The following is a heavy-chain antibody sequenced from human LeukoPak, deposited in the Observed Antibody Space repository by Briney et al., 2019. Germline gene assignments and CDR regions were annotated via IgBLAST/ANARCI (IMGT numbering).Heavy chain of an antibody. V-gene: IGHV3-7*01. CDR2: IRQDGSEK. Sequence: GGSLRLSCAASGFTFSSYSMSWVRQAPGKGLEWVANIRQDGSEKYHVDSVKGRFTISRDNAKNSLYLQMNSLRAEDTAVYYCAELGITMIGGVWGKGTTVTISS. D-gene: IGHD3-10*02. CDR3: AELGITMIGGV. J-gene: IGHJ6*04. CDR1: GFTFSSYS.